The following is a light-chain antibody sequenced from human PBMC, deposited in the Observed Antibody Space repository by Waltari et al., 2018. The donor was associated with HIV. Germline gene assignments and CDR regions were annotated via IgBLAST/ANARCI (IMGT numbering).Light chain of an antibody. CDR2: DAS. J-gene: IGKJ2*01. V-gene: IGKV1-33*01. CDR3: QQYDILSYT. Sequence: DIQMTQSPSSLSASVGDRVTITCQASQDISNYLNWYQQKPGKAPKLLIYDASNLEPGVPSRFSGSGSGTDFTFTISSLQPEDIATYYCQQYDILSYTFGQGTKLVIK. CDR1: QDISNY.